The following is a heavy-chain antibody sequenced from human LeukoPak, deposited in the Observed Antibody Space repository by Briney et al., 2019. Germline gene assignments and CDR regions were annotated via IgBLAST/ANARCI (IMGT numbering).Heavy chain of an antibody. CDR1: GYTFTGYY. J-gene: IGHJ5*02. D-gene: IGHD2-2*01. V-gene: IGHV1-2*02. Sequence: ASLKVSCKASGYTFTGYYMHWVRQAPGQGLEWMGWINPNSGGTNYAQKFQGRVTMTRDTPISTAYMELSRLRSDDTAVYYCARGSMACSSTSCYYGGHWFDPWGQGTLVTVSS. CDR2: INPNSGGT. CDR3: ARGSMACSSTSCYYGGHWFDP.